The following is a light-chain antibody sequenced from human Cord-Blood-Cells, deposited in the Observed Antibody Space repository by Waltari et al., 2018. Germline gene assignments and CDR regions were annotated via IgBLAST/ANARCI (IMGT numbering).Light chain of an antibody. V-gene: IGKV1-39*01. J-gene: IGKJ2*03. CDR3: QQSYSTLEYS. CDR1: QSISST. Sequence: DIQMTQSPSSLSASVGDRVTITCRASQSISSTLIWYQQKPGKAPKLLIYSASTLQSGVPSRFIGSGSGSDFTLTISSLQPEDFATYYCQQSYSTLEYSFGQGTKLEIK. CDR2: SAS.